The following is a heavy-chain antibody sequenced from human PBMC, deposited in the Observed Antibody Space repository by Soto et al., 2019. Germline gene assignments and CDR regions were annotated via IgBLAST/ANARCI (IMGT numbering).Heavy chain of an antibody. D-gene: IGHD3-22*01. Sequence: LSLTCAVSGYSIRNGYYWGWIRQPPGKGLEWIGSMYHSGIAYYNPSLQSRVAISIDTSKNQFSLKLISVTAADTAVYYCARDYEYYYDNSADYSRPFDFWGQGILVTVSS. CDR3: ARDYEYYYDNSADYSRPFDF. V-gene: IGHV4-38-2*02. CDR1: GYSIRNGYY. CDR2: MYHSGIA. J-gene: IGHJ4*02.